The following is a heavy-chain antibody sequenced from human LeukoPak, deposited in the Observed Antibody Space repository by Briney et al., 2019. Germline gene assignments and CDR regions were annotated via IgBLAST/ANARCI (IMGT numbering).Heavy chain of an antibody. Sequence: GGSLRLSCAASGFTFSNAWMSWVRQAPGKGLEWVGRIKSKTDGGTTDYAAPVKGRFTISRDDSKNTLYLQMNSLKTEDTAVYYCICSPFLIDVDYWGQGTLVTVSS. CDR1: GFTFSNAW. CDR3: ICSPFLIDVDY. CDR2: IKSKTDGGTT. D-gene: IGHD6-19*01. V-gene: IGHV3-15*01. J-gene: IGHJ4*02.